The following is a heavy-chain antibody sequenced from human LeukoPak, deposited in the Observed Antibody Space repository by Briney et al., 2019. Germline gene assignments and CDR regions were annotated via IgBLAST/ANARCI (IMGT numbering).Heavy chain of an antibody. Sequence: ASVKVSCKASGYTFTGYYMHWVRQAPGQGLEWMGWINPNSGGTNYAQKFQGWVTMTRDTSISTAYMELSRLRSDDTAVYYCARLRSSASRAFDVWGQGTTVTASS. CDR3: ARLRSSASRAFDV. CDR2: INPNSGGT. J-gene: IGHJ6*02. V-gene: IGHV1-2*04. D-gene: IGHD6-6*01. CDR1: GYTFTGYY.